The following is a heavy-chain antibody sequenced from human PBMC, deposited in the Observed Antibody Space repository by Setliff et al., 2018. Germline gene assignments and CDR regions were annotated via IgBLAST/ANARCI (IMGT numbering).Heavy chain of an antibody. J-gene: IGHJ4*02. D-gene: IGHD2-8*02. Sequence: ASVKVSCKASGYTFSNYGVTWVRQAPGQGLEWMGWVTVYNGNTKYAQNLQGRLTLTTDISTSTAYMELRSLTPDDTAVYYCSRLGRYCTARTCQTASGAEIWGQGTLVTVSS. V-gene: IGHV1-18*01. CDR3: SRLGRYCTARTCQTASGAEI. CDR2: VTVYNGNT. CDR1: GYTFSNYG.